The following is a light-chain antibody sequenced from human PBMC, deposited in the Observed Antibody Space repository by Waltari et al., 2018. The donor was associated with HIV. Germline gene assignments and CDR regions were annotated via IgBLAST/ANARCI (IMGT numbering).Light chain of an antibody. CDR2: RSN. CDR1: SSNIGSNS. J-gene: IGLJ2*01. Sequence: QSVLTQPPSASGTPGQRVTISCSGSSSNIGSNSVYWYQQLPGPAPKLLIYRSNQRPSGFPGRFSGSKSGTSASLAISGLRSEDEADYYCAAWDDSLSGHVVFGGGTKLTVL. V-gene: IGLV1-47*01. CDR3: AAWDDSLSGHVV.